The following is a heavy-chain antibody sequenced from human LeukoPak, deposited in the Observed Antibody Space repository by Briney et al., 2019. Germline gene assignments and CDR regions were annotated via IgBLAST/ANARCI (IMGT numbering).Heavy chain of an antibody. CDR3: ARYYGSGSHDAFDI. D-gene: IGHD3-10*01. CDR2: IYTSGST. CDR1: GGSISSYY. J-gene: IGHJ3*02. V-gene: IGHV4-4*07. Sequence: SETLSLTCTVSGGSISSYYWRWIRQPAGKGLEWIGRIYTSGSTNYNPSLKSRVTMSVDTSKNQFSLKLSSVTAADTTVYYCARYYGSGSHDAFDIWGQGTMVTVSS.